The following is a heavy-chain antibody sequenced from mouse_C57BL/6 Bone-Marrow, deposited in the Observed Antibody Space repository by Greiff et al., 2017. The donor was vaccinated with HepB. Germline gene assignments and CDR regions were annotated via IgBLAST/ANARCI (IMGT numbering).Heavy chain of an antibody. V-gene: IGHV14-4*01. D-gene: IGHD1-1*01. J-gene: IGHJ3*01. CDR2: IDPENGDT. CDR1: GFNIKDDY. Sequence: VQLQQSGAELVRPGASVKLSCTASGFNIKDDYMHWVKQRPEQGLEWIGWIDPENGDTEYASKFQGKATITVDTSSNTAYMQLSSLTPEDTAVYYCTTPIYYYGSSYLFAYWGQGTMVTVSA. CDR3: TTPIYYYGSSYLFAY.